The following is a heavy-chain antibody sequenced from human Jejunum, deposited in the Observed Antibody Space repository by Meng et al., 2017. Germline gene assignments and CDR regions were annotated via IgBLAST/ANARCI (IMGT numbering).Heavy chain of an antibody. CDR3: SRGAAAGIYYFDS. CDR2: IRNKVNSYST. J-gene: IGHJ4*02. Sequence: QLVALGGGLAQPGGYLSLSFAASGFTFVDYYMDWLRQAPGKGLEWIGRIRNKVNSYSTEYAASVKGRFAVSRDDSKNSLYLQMTSLKAEDTAVYYCSRGAAAGIYYFDSWGQGTLVTASS. D-gene: IGHD6-13*01. CDR1: GFTFVDYY. V-gene: IGHV3-72*01.